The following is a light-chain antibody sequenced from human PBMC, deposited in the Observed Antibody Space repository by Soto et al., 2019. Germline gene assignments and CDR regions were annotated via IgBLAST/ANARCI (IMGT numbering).Light chain of an antibody. V-gene: IGLV2-8*01. J-gene: IGLJ2*01. CDR2: QVT. CDR3: SSYAGSSTV. Sequence: QSALTQPPSASGSPGQSVTISCTGTSSYVGVYNSVSWYQQEPGKAPKLIIYQVTERPSGVPDRFSGSKSGNTASLTVSGLQTEDEADYYCSSYAGSSTVFGAGTKLTVL. CDR1: SSYVGVYNS.